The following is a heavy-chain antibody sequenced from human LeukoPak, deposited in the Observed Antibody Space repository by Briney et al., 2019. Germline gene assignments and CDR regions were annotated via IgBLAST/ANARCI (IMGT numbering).Heavy chain of an antibody. CDR2: ISGSGGST. D-gene: IGHD3-3*01. J-gene: IGHJ4*02. V-gene: IGHV3-23*01. CDR1: GFTFSSYA. Sequence: PGGSLRLSCAASGFTFSSYAMSWVRQAPGKGLEWVSAISGSGGSTYYADSVKGRFTISRDNSKNTLYLQMNSLRAEDTAVYYCAKPTPITIFGVVIDYFDYWGQGTLVTVSS. CDR3: AKPTPITIFGVVIDYFDY.